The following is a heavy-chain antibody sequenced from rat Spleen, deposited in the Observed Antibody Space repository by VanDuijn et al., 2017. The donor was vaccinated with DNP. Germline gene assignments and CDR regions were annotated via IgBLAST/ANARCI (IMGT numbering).Heavy chain of an antibody. CDR3: AKHWYGSFDY. CDR2: ISSTGVVT. Sequence: EVQLVESGGGLVQPGRSLKLSCAASGFTFSRFAMAWVRQAPARGLEWVAAISSTGVVTYYRDSVKGRFTVSRDNRKSILYLQMDSLRSEDTATYYCAKHWYGSFDYWGQGVMVTISP. V-gene: IGHV5-25*01. D-gene: IGHD1-12*02. CDR1: GFTFSRFA. J-gene: IGHJ2*01.